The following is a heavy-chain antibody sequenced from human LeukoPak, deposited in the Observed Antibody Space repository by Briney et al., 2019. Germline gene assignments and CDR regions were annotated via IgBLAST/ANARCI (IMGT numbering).Heavy chain of an antibody. CDR3: AKVGLFFSYFGY. D-gene: IGHD3-16*01. V-gene: IGHV3-9*01. CDR2: ISWDSGSI. CDR1: GFTFGDYG. Sequence: PGGSLRLSCAASGFTFGDYGMHWVRQAPGKGLEWVSSISWDSGSIGYADSVKGRFTISRDNAKNSLYLQMNSLRPEDTALYYCAKVGLFFSYFGYWGQGTLVTVSS. J-gene: IGHJ4*02.